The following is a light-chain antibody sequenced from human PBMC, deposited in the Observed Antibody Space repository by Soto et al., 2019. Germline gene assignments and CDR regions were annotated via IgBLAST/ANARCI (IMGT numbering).Light chain of an antibody. J-gene: IGLJ1*01. CDR3: SSYTSSSTEV. CDR1: SSDVGAYIY. V-gene: IGLV2-14*03. CDR2: DVS. Sequence: QSVLTQPASVSGSPGQSIAISCTGTSSDVGAYIYVSWYQQHPGRAPKLIIYDVSSRPSGVSNRFSGSKSGNTASLPISGLQAEDEADYYCSSYTSSSTEVFGTGTKVTVL.